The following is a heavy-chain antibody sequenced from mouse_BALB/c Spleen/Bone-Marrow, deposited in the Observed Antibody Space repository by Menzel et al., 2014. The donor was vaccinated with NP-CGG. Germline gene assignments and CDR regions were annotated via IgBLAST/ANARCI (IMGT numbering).Heavy chain of an antibody. V-gene: IGHV1-54*01. D-gene: IGHD1-1*01. CDR3: ARSGYYVSSYYFDY. CDR1: GYAFTNYL. J-gene: IGHJ2*01. Sequence: QVQLQQSGAELVRPGTSVKVSCKASGYAFTNYLIEWVKQRPGQGLEWIGVINPGSGGTNYNEKFKGKATLTADKSSSTAYMQLSSLTSDDSAVYFCARSGYYVSSYYFDYWGQGTTLTVSS. CDR2: INPGSGGT.